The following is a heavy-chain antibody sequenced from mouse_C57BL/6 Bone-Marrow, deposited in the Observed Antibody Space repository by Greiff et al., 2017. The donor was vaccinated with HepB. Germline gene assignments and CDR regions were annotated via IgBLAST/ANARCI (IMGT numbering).Heavy chain of an antibody. Sequence: QVQLQQSGAELVRPGASVTLSCKASGYTFTDYEMHWVKQTPVHGLEWIGAIDPETGGTAYNQKFKGKAILTADKSSSTAYMELRSLTSEDSAVYYCTESYDGYPHWYFDVWGTGTTVTVSS. J-gene: IGHJ1*03. D-gene: IGHD2-3*01. CDR1: GYTFTDYE. CDR3: TESYDGYPHWYFDV. CDR2: IDPETGGT. V-gene: IGHV1-15*01.